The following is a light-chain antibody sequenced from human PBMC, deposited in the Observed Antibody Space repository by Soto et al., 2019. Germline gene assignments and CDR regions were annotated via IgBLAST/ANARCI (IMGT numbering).Light chain of an antibody. CDR2: DAS. CDR1: QSINSY. V-gene: IGKV1-39*01. CDR3: QQYYSTSRT. Sequence: DIQMTQSPSTLSASVGDRVTITCRASQSINSYLTWYQQKPGKAPKLLIYDASSLESGVPSRFSGSGSGTDFTLTISSLQPEDFATYYCQQYYSTSRTFGQGTKVEIK. J-gene: IGKJ1*01.